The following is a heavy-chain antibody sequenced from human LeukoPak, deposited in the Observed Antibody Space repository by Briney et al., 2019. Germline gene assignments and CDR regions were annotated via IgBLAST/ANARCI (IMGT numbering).Heavy chain of an antibody. V-gene: IGHV3-23*01. Sequence: GGSLRLSCAASGFIFGNHAMSWVRQAPGKGLEWVSTISGGGGSTHYAESVKGRCTLSRDNSKDTLYLQLNSLRVEDTAVYYCAKEGGYCSSSSCSDYFDYWGQGSLVTVSS. D-gene: IGHD2-2*01. J-gene: IGHJ4*02. CDR2: ISGGGGST. CDR1: GFIFGNHA. CDR3: AKEGGYCSSSSCSDYFDY.